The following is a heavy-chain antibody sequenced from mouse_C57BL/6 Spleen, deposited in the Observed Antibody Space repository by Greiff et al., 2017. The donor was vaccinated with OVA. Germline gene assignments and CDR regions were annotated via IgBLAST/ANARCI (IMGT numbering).Heavy chain of an antibody. V-gene: IGHV5-4*01. Sequence: EVMLVESGGGLVKPGGSLKLSCAASGFTFSSYAMSWVRQTPEKRLEWVATISDGGSYTYYPDNVKGRFTISRDNAKNNLYLQMSHLKSEDTAMYYCAREAREYYFDYWGQGTTLTVSS. CDR1: GFTFSSYA. J-gene: IGHJ2*01. CDR2: ISDGGSYT. CDR3: AREAREYYFDY.